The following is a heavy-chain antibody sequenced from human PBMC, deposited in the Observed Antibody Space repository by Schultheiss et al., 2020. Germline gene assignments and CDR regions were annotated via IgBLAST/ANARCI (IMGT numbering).Heavy chain of an antibody. V-gene: IGHV1-3*01. CDR1: GYTFTSYA. CDR3: ARSSSSVAGIWYFDY. D-gene: IGHD6-19*01. J-gene: IGHJ4*02. Sequence: ASVKVSCKASGYTFTSYAMHWVRQAPGQRLEWMGWINAGNGNTKYSQKFQGRVTITRDTSASTAYMELSSLRSEDTAVYYCARSSSSVAGIWYFDYWGQGTLVNVSS. CDR2: INAGNGNT.